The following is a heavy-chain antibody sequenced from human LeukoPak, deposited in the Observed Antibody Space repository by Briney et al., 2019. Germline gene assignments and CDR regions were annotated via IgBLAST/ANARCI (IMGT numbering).Heavy chain of an antibody. V-gene: IGHV3-21*01. Sequence: GGSLRLSCAASGFTFSSYSMNWVRQAPGKGLEWVSSISSSSSYIYYADSVKGRFTISRDNAKNSLYLQMNSLRAEDTAVYYCARDVGATVQTAFDIWGQGTMVTVSS. D-gene: IGHD1-26*01. CDR3: ARDVGATVQTAFDI. J-gene: IGHJ3*02. CDR2: ISSSSSYI. CDR1: GFTFSSYS.